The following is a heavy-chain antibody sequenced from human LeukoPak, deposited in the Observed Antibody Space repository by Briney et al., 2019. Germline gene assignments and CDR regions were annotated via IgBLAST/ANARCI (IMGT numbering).Heavy chain of an antibody. V-gene: IGHV4-4*07. CDR1: GGSMSSYY. CDR3: ASQAMVRGVIYDY. CDR2: IYTSGST. D-gene: IGHD3-10*01. J-gene: IGHJ4*02. Sequence: SETLSLTCTVSGGSMSSYYWNWIRQPAGKGLEWIGRIYTSGSTNYNPSLKSRVTMSVDTSKNQFSLKLSSVTAADTAVYYCASQAMVRGVIYDYWGQGTLVTVSS.